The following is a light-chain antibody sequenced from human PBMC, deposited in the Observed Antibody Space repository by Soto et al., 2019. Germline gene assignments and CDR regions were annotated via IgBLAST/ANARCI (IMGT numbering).Light chain of an antibody. J-gene: IGLJ1*01. Sequence: QYVLTQPSSLSGSPGQSITISCTGTISDVGGYNYVSWYQQHPGNAPRLMIYEVNNRPSGVPNRFSGSKSGNTASLTISGLQAEDEADYYCSSKTSSRPPFVFRTGTKVTVL. V-gene: IGLV2-14*01. CDR3: SSKTSSRPPFV. CDR1: ISDVGGYNY. CDR2: EVN.